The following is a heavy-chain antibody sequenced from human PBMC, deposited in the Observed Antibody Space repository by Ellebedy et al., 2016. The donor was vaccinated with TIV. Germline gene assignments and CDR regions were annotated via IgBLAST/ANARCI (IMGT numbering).Heavy chain of an antibody. J-gene: IGHJ4*02. CDR2: MRYDGSNK. CDR3: AKFPYYYNNSVYSF. Sequence: GESLKISCAASGFTFSDYGMHWVRQAPGQGLEWVAFMRYDGSNKYYTDSVKGRFTISRDNSKNTLYLRMNSLRAEDTAVYYCAKFPYYYNNSVYSFWGQGTLVTVSS. CDR1: GFTFSDYG. D-gene: IGHD3-22*01. V-gene: IGHV3-30*02.